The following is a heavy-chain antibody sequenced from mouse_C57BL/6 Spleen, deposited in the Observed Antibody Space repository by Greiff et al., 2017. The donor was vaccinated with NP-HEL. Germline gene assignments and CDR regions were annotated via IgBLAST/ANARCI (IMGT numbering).Heavy chain of an antibody. CDR2: ISSGSSTI. CDR1: GFTFSDYG. V-gene: IGHV5-17*01. J-gene: IGHJ4*01. Sequence: EVNVVESGGGLVKPGGSLKLSCAASGFTFSDYGMHWVRQAPEKGLEWVAYISSGSSTIYYADTVKGRFTISRDNAKNTLFLQMTSLRSEDTAMYYCARDDYDVGYYAMDYWGQGTSVTVSS. D-gene: IGHD2-4*01. CDR3: ARDDYDVGYYAMDY.